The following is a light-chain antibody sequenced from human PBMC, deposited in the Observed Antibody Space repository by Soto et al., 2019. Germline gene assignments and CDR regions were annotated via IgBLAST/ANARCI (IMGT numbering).Light chain of an antibody. V-gene: IGLV1-47*01. CDR2: RNN. Sequence: QAVVTQPPSASGTPGQRVTISCSGSSSNIGSNYVYWYQQLPGTPPKLLIYRNNQRPSGVPDRFSGSKSGTSASLAISGLRSEDEADYYCAAWDDSLSGPAVFGGGTQLTVL. CDR1: SSNIGSNY. CDR3: AAWDDSLSGPAV. J-gene: IGLJ7*01.